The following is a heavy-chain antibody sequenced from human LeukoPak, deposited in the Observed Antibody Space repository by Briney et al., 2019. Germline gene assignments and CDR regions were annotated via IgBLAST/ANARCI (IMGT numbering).Heavy chain of an antibody. D-gene: IGHD5-18*01. J-gene: IGHJ6*02. CDR3: ARFSDRRVDTAMDNYYYYGMDV. Sequence: EASVKVSCKASGGTFSSYAISWVRQAPGQALEWMGRIIPILGIANYAQKFQGRVTITADKSTSTAYMELSSLRSEDTAVYYCARFSDRRVDTAMDNYYYYGMDVWGQGTTVTVSS. V-gene: IGHV1-69*04. CDR1: GGTFSSYA. CDR2: IIPILGIA.